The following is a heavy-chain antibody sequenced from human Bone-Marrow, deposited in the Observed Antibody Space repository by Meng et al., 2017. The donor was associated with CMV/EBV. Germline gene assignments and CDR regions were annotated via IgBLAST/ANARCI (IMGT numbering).Heavy chain of an antibody. CDR3: ARGGNFLTWGMDV. D-gene: IGHD3-9*01. CDR1: GFTFSSYA. CDR2: ISYDGNNK. J-gene: IGHJ6*02. V-gene: IGHV3-30*04. Sequence: GGSLRLSCAASGFTFSSYAMYWVRQAPGKGLEWVAVISYDGNNKYYADSVKGRFTISRDNSKNTLYLQMNSLRAEDTAVYYCARGGNFLTWGMDVWGQGTTVTVSS.